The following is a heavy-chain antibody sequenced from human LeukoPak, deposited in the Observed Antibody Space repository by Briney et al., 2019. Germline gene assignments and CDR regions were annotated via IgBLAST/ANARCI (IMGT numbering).Heavy chain of an antibody. CDR1: GFTFSSYS. J-gene: IGHJ4*02. Sequence: GGSLRLSCAASGFTFSSYSMNWVRQAPGKGLEWVSSISSSSSYIYYADSVKGRFTISRDNSKNTLYLQMNSLRAEDTAVYYCARDIPAMGPPDDYWGQGTLVTVSS. CDR3: ARDIPAMGPPDDY. CDR2: ISSSSSYI. V-gene: IGHV3-21*01. D-gene: IGHD2-2*01.